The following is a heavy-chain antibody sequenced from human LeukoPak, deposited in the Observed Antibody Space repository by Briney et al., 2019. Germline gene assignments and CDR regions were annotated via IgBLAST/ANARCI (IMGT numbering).Heavy chain of an antibody. CDR1: GGSIDITNY. Sequence: SETLSLTCGVSGGSIDITNYWSWVRQAPGKGLEWIGEIAHDGATNYNPSLRSRVAMSFDRANNQFSLSLTSVTAADTAVYYCTREDRPYCPFAYWGQGVLVTVSS. CDR3: TREDRPYCPFAY. J-gene: IGHJ4*02. V-gene: IGHV4-4*02. CDR2: IAHDGAT. D-gene: IGHD1-26*01.